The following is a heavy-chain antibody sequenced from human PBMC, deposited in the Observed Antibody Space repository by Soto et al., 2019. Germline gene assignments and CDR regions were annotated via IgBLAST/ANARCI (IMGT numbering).Heavy chain of an antibody. D-gene: IGHD3-9*01. V-gene: IGHV4-34*01. CDR3: ARGYSAIHYDILTGYLPAHYFDY. J-gene: IGHJ4*02. CDR2: INHSGST. Sequence: SETLSLTCAVYGGSLSGYYWSWIRQPPGKGLEWIGEINHSGSTNYNPSLKSRVTISVDTSKNQFSLKLSSVTAADTAVYYCARGYSAIHYDILTGYLPAHYFDYWGQGTLVTVSS. CDR1: GGSLSGYY.